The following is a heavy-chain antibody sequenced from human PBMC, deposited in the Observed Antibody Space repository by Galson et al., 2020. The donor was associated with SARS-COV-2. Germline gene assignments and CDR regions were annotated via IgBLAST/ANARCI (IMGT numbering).Heavy chain of an antibody. Sequence: GGSLRLSCAASGFTLSGSAVHWVRQASGKGLEWVGRIRSRAKNYATGYAASAKGRFTLSRDDSKNMAYLQMNSLKTEDTAMYNCVCGVVSKNGYWGQGTLVTVSS. CDR3: VCGVVSKNGY. J-gene: IGHJ4*02. CDR1: GFTLSGSA. V-gene: IGHV3-73*01. CDR2: IRSRAKNYAT. D-gene: IGHD3-3*01.